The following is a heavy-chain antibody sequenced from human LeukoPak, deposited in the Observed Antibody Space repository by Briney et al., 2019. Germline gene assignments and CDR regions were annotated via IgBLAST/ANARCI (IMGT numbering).Heavy chain of an antibody. Sequence: PGRSLRLSCAASGFTFDDYAMHWVRQAPGKGLEWVSGISWNSGSIGYADSVKGRFTISRDNAKNSLYLQMNSLRAEDTALYYCAKDMATGTTIGWYFDLWGRGTLVTVSS. CDR3: AKDMATGTTIGWYFDL. J-gene: IGHJ2*01. V-gene: IGHV3-9*01. D-gene: IGHD1-7*01. CDR1: GFTFDDYA. CDR2: ISWNSGSI.